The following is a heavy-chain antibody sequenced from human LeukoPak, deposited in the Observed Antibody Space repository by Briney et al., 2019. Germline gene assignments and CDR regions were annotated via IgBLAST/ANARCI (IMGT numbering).Heavy chain of an antibody. CDR3: AKDVVPNYYDSSGYPDY. Sequence: GGPLRLSCAASGFTFSSYAMNWVRQTPGKGLEWVSAISGSGGSTYHADSVKGRFTISRDSSKNTLYLQMNSLRAEDTAVYYCAKDVVPNYYDSSGYPDYWGQGTLVTVSS. CDR1: GFTFSSYA. V-gene: IGHV3-23*01. D-gene: IGHD3-22*01. CDR2: ISGSGGST. J-gene: IGHJ4*02.